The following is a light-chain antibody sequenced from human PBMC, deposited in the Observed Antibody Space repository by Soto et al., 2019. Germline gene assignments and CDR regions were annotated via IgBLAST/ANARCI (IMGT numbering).Light chain of an antibody. V-gene: IGKV1-5*01. CDR1: QSITSW. CDR3: QQYNGYS. Sequence: DIQLTQSPSTLSASVGDRVTITCRTSQSITSWLAWYQQKPGEATKLLIYDASTLQSGVPVRFSGSGSETEFTLTISSLQPDDCATYYCQQYNGYSFGPGTKVDVK. CDR2: DAS. J-gene: IGKJ3*01.